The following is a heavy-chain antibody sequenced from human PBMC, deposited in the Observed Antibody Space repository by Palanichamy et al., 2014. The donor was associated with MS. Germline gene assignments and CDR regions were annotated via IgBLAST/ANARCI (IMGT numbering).Heavy chain of an antibody. CDR3: ARRGYYFDY. J-gene: IGHJ4*02. Sequence: QLQESGPGLVKPSETLSLTCTVSGGSISSYYWSWIRQPPGKGLEWIGYIYYSGSTNYNPSLKSRVTISVDTSKNQFSLKLSSVTAADTAVYYCARRGYYFDYWGQGTLVTVSS. CDR1: GGSISSYY. V-gene: IGHV4-59*01. CDR2: IYYSGST.